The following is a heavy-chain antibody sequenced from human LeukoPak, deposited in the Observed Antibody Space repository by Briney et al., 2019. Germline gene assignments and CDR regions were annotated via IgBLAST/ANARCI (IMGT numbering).Heavy chain of an antibody. CDR2: INSDGSIT. J-gene: IGHJ4*02. V-gene: IGHV3-74*01. CDR1: GFTYSSYG. CDR3: ARDWRYCTSSSCPQPFDY. Sequence: GGSLRLSCAASGFTYSSYGMHWVRQAPGKGLIWVSRINSDGSITSYVDSVKGRFTISRDNAKNTLYLEMNSLRAEGTAVYFCARDWRYCTSSSCPQPFDYWGQGTLVTVSS. D-gene: IGHD2-2*01.